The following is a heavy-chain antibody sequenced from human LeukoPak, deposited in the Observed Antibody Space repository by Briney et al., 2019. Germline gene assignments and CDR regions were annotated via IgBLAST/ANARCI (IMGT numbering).Heavy chain of an antibody. J-gene: IGHJ4*02. CDR1: GGSISSSSYY. CDR2: IYYSGST. CDR3: ASRSYYYGSGSYYNMVFDY. Sequence: SETLSLTCTVSGGSISSSSYYWGWIRQPPGKGLEWIGSIYYSGSTYYNPSLKSRVTISVDTSKNQFSLKLSSVTGADTAVYYCASRSYYYGSGSYYNMVFDYWGQGTLVTVSS. V-gene: IGHV4-39*01. D-gene: IGHD3-10*01.